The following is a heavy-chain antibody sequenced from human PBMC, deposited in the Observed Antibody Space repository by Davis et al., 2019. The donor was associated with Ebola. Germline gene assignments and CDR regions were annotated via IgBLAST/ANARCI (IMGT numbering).Heavy chain of an antibody. CDR3: ARGDGSGYYYFDY. V-gene: IGHV1-2*04. D-gene: IGHD3-22*01. J-gene: IGHJ4*02. CDR2: INPNSGGT. Sequence: ASVKVSCKASGGTFSSYAISWVRQAPGQGLEWMGWINPNSGGTNYAQKFQGWVTMTRDTSISTAYMELSRLRSDDTAVYYCARGDGSGYYYFDYWGQGTLVTVSS. CDR1: GGTFSSYA.